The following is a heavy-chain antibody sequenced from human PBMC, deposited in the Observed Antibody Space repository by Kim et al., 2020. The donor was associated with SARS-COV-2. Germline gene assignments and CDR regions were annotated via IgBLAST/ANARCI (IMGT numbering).Heavy chain of an antibody. CDR2: IKQDGSEK. Sequence: GGSLRLSCAASGFTFSSYWMSWVRQAPGKGLEWVANIKQDGSEKYYVDSVKGRFTISRDNAKNSLYLQMNSLRAEDTAVYYCARVRGSSWYRVYYYGMDVWGQGTTVTVSS. J-gene: IGHJ6*02. CDR1: GFTFSSYW. CDR3: ARVRGSSWYRVYYYGMDV. V-gene: IGHV3-7*03. D-gene: IGHD6-13*01.